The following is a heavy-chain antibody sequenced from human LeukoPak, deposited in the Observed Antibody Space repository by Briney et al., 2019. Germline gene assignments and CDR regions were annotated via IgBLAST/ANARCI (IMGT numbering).Heavy chain of an antibody. V-gene: IGHV1-69*05. D-gene: IGHD6-13*01. CDR3: AREEGQQLAYYFDY. Sequence: GASVKVSCKASGGTFSSYAISWVRQAPGQGLEWMGGIIPIFGTANYAQKFQGRVTITTDESTSTAYMELRSLRSDDTAVYYCAREEGQQLAYYFDYWGQGTLVTVSS. CDR2: IIPIFGTA. J-gene: IGHJ4*02. CDR1: GGTFSSYA.